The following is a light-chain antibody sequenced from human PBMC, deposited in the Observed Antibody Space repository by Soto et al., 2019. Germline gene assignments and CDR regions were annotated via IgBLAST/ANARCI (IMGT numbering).Light chain of an antibody. CDR2: EVV. CDR1: KNDIGVYDF. V-gene: IGLV2-8*01. CDR3: KSYAGSNTYV. Sequence: QSALTQAPSASGSPGQSVTISCTGTKNDIGVYDFVSWYQHHPGKAPRRIIYEVVQRTSGVPDRFSGSKSGNTASLTVSGLQAADEAEYFCKSYAGSNTYVFGSGTKVTVL. J-gene: IGLJ1*01.